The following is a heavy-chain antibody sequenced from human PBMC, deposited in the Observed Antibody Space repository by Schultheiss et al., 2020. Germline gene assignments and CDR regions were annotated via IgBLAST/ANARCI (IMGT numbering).Heavy chain of an antibody. CDR3: ARGIAAIYGMDV. Sequence: GGSLRLSCAASGFTFGDYAMSWVRQAPGKGLEWVSRINSDGSSTSYADSVKGRFTISRDNAKNTLYLQMNSLRDEDTAVYYCARGIAAIYGMDVWGQGTTVTVSS. CDR2: INSDGSST. CDR1: GFTFGDYA. J-gene: IGHJ6*02. V-gene: IGHV3-74*01. D-gene: IGHD6-25*01.